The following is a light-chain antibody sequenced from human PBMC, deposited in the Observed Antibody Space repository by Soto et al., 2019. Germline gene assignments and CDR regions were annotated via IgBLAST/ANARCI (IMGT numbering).Light chain of an antibody. CDR1: QSVRGN. J-gene: IGKJ1*01. Sequence: EIVMTQSPATLSVSPGERATLSCRASQSVRGNLAWYQQKPGQAPRLLIYGASSRATGIPDRFSGSGSGTDFTLTISRLEPEDFAVYYCQQYGSSRTFGQGTKVDI. CDR2: GAS. CDR3: QQYGSSRT. V-gene: IGKV3-20*01.